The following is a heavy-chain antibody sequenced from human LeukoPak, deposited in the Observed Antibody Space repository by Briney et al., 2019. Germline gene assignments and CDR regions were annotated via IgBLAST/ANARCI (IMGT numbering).Heavy chain of an antibody. Sequence: GGSLRLSCAASGFTFSSYWMYWVRQAPGKGLVWVSRLNSDGSSTNYADSVRGRFTISRDNARNTLYLQMNSLRAEDAGVYYCASATGVGAASFWGQGTLVTVSS. V-gene: IGHV3-74*01. D-gene: IGHD1-26*01. J-gene: IGHJ4*02. CDR2: LNSDGSST. CDR3: ASATGVGAASF. CDR1: GFTFSSYW.